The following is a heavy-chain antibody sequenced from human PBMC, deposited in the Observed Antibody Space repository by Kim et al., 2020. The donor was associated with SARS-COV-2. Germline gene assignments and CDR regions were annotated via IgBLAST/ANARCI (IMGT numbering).Heavy chain of an antibody. V-gene: IGHV3-30-3*01. CDR1: GFTFDDYA. J-gene: IGHJ4*02. CDR2: ISYDGNNK. Sequence: GGSLRLSCAASGFTFDDYAMHWVRQAPGKGLEWVAFISYDGNNKDYADSVKGRFTISRDNSKNTLYVQMNSLRGEDTAVYYCARPHRNIAVADSLDSWGQGTLVTVSS. CDR3: ARPHRNIAVADSLDS. D-gene: IGHD6-19*01.